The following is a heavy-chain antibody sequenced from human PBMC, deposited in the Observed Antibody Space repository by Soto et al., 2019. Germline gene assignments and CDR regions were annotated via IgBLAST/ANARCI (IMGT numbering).Heavy chain of an antibody. Sequence: ASVKVSCKASGYTFTSCYMHWVRQAPGQGLEWMGIINPSGGSTSYAQKFQGRVTMTRDTSTSTVYMELSSLRSEDTAVYYCARDFSPGSGWYDFDYWGQGTLVTVSS. D-gene: IGHD6-19*01. CDR3: ARDFSPGSGWYDFDY. CDR2: INPSGGST. V-gene: IGHV1-46*01. J-gene: IGHJ4*02. CDR1: GYTFTSCY.